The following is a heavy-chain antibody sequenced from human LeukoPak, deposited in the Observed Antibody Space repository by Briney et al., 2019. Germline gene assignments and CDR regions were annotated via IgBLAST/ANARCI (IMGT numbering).Heavy chain of an antibody. V-gene: IGHV3-21*01. CDR2: ISSSSSYI. J-gene: IGHJ4*02. Sequence: PGGSLRLSCAASGSTFSSYAMSWVRQAPGKGLEWVSSISSSSSYIYYADSVKGRFTISRDNAKNSLYLQMNSLRAEDTAVYYCAREGGETGTLDYWGQGTLVTVSS. CDR3: AREGGETGTLDY. D-gene: IGHD1-7*01. CDR1: GSTFSSYA.